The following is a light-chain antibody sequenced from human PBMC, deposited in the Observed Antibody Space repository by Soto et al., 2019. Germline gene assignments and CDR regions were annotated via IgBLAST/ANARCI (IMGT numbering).Light chain of an antibody. CDR3: GADHGSGSNLKVV. V-gene: IGLV9-49*01. CDR1: SDYSYYK. J-gene: IGLJ2*01. CDR2: VGTGGIVG. Sequence: QPVLTQPPSASASLGASVTLTCTLSSDYSYYKVDWYQQRPGKGPRFVMRVGTGGIVGSKGDDIPDRFSVLASGLNRYLTIKNIQEEDESDYHCGADHGSGSNLKVVFGGGTKLTVL.